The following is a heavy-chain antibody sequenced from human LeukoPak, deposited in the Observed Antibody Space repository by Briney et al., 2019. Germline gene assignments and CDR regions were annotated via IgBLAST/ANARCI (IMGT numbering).Heavy chain of an antibody. Sequence: ASVKVSCKASDYTFTSYGLSWVRQAPGQGLEWMGWISGYNGNTNYAQKLQGRVTMTTDTSTSTAYMELRSLRSDDTAVYYCARVQGYYYGSGSYPDYWGQGTLVTVSS. J-gene: IGHJ4*02. D-gene: IGHD3-10*01. CDR1: DYTFTSYG. CDR2: ISGYNGNT. CDR3: ARVQGYYYGSGSYPDY. V-gene: IGHV1-18*01.